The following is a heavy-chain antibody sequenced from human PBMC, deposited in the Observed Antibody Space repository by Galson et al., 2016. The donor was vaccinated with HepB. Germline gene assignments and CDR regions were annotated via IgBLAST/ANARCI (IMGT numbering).Heavy chain of an antibody. Sequence: SLRLSCAASGFTFSSYAMSWVRQAPGKGLEWVSAISGSGGSTYYADSVKGRFTISRDNSKNTLYLQMISLRAEDTAVYYCAKVIPSDYYDSSGPSGNNWFDPWGQGTLVTVSS. D-gene: IGHD3-22*01. CDR2: ISGSGGST. J-gene: IGHJ5*02. CDR3: AKVIPSDYYDSSGPSGNNWFDP. CDR1: GFTFSSYA. V-gene: IGHV3-23*01.